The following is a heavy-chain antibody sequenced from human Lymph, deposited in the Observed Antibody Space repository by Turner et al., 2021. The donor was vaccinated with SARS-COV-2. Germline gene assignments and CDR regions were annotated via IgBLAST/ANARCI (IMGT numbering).Heavy chain of an antibody. Sequence: QVQLVQSGAEGKKPGASVTVSCKASGYTFTGYYMHWVRQAPGQGLEWMGWINPNSGGTNYAQKFQGRVTMTRDTSISTAYMELSRLRSDDTAVYYCARDVERYNDFWSGYSGGYGLDVWGQGTTVTFSS. CDR3: ARDVERYNDFWSGYSGGYGLDV. D-gene: IGHD3-3*01. CDR1: GYTFTGYY. J-gene: IGHJ6*02. V-gene: IGHV1-2*02. CDR2: INPNSGGT.